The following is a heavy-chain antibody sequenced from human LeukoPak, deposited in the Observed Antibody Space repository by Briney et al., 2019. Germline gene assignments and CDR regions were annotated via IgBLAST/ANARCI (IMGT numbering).Heavy chain of an antibody. CDR2: ITSDGSYT. J-gene: IGHJ4*02. V-gene: IGHV3-74*01. CDR1: GFSFSTYW. CDR3: TRPSAGGGLASDY. D-gene: IGHD3-10*01. Sequence: PGGSLRLSCAASGFSFSTYWMHWVRKAPGKGLVWVSRITSDGSYTNYADSVKGRFTISRDNAKKTLYLQMNSLRVEDTAIYYCTRPSAGGGLASDYWGQGTLVTVSS.